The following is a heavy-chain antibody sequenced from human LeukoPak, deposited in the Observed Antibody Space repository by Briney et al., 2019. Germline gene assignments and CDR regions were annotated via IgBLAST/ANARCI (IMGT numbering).Heavy chain of an antibody. CDR2: ISGAGGST. CDR1: GFTSDVYA. V-gene: IGHV3-43*02. J-gene: IGHJ6*02. Sequence: GGSLRLSCAASGFTSDVYAMHWVRQAPGKGLGWVSLISGAGGSTYYADSVKGRFTISRDNSKNSLYLQMNSLRTEDTALYYCAKDHSRYFYYYYGMDVWGQGTTVTVSS. CDR3: AKDHSRYFYYYYGMDV.